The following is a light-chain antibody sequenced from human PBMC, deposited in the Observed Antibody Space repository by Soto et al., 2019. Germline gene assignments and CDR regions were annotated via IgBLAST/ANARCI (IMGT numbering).Light chain of an antibody. Sequence: QAVVTQAPSASGTPGQRVTFSCSGSSSNIGVNTVNWYQQLPGTAPKLLIYSSNERPSGVPDRFSGSKSGTSASLAISGLQSEDEADYYCAAWDDSLNGVVFGGGTKLTVL. CDR1: SSNIGVNT. CDR3: AAWDDSLNGVV. CDR2: SSN. V-gene: IGLV1-44*01. J-gene: IGLJ2*01.